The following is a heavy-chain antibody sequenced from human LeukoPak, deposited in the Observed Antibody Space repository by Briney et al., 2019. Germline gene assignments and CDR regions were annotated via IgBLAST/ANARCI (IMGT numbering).Heavy chain of an antibody. Sequence: SETLSLTCTVSGGSISSYYWSWIRQPPGKGLEWIGYIYYSGSTNYNPSLKSRVTTSVDTSKNQFSLKLSSVTAADTAVYYCARHISGDYFDYWGQGTLVTVSS. D-gene: IGHD3-10*01. CDR2: IYYSGST. CDR1: GGSISSYY. J-gene: IGHJ4*02. V-gene: IGHV4-59*08. CDR3: ARHISGDYFDY.